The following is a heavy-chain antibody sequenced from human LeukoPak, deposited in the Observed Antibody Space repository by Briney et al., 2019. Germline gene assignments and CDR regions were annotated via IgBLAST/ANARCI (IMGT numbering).Heavy chain of an antibody. V-gene: IGHV3-11*01. Sequence: GGSLRLSRAASGFTFSDYYMSWIRQAPGKGLEWVSYISSSGSTIYYADSVKGRFTISRDNAKNSLYLQMNSLRAEDTAVYYCARTRGYSYGSDAFDIWGQGTMVTVSS. D-gene: IGHD5-18*01. CDR3: ARTRGYSYGSDAFDI. CDR2: ISSSGSTI. CDR1: GFTFSDYY. J-gene: IGHJ3*02.